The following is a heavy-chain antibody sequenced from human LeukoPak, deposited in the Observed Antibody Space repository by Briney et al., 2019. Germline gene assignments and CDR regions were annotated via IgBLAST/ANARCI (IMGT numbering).Heavy chain of an antibody. V-gene: IGHV3-30-3*01. D-gene: IGHD3-9*01. Sequence: GGSLRLSCAASGFTFSSYAMHWARQAPGKGLEWVAVISYDGSNKYYADSVKGRFTISRDNSKNTLYLQMNSLKTEDTAVYSCANFDGDSQAFHIWGQGTMVTVSS. CDR1: GFTFSSYA. CDR2: ISYDGSNK. CDR3: ANFDGDSQAFHI. J-gene: IGHJ3*02.